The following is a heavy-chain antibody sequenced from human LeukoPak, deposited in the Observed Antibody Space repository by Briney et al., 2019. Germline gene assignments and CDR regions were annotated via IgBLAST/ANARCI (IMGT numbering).Heavy chain of an antibody. CDR1: GVSFSGYY. Sequence: SETLSLTCAASGVSFSGYYWSWIRQAPGKGLEWIAEINHSGSTNYNASLKNRVTISVDTSKNQISLKLSFVTAADTAVYYCARGPLRYFDYWGQGTLVTVSS. V-gene: IGHV4-34*01. J-gene: IGHJ4*02. CDR3: ARGPLRYFDY. CDR2: INHSGST.